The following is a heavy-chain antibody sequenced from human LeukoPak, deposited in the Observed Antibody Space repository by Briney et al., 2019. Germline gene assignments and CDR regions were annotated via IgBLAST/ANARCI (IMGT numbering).Heavy chain of an antibody. CDR2: ISGSGGST. V-gene: IGHV3-23*01. CDR3: TRGGVDY. Sequence: GGSLRLSCAASGFTFSSYAMSWVRQAPGKGLEWVSAISGSGGSTYYADSVKGRFTISRDNAKNTVYLQMNSLRAEDTTVYYCTRGGVDYWGQGTLVTVSS. J-gene: IGHJ4*02. CDR1: GFTFSSYA. D-gene: IGHD3-16*01.